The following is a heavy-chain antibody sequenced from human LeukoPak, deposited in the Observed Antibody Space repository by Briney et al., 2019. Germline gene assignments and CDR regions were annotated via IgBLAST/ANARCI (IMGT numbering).Heavy chain of an antibody. CDR3: ARAGDAFDI. V-gene: IGHV3-33*01. CDR2: IWYDGSDK. Sequence: PGGSLRHSCAASGFTFSSFGMHWVRQAPGKGLEWVAVIWYDGSDKYYTDSVKGRFTISRDNSKKTLYLQMNRLRAEDTATYYCARAGDAFDIWGQGTMVTVSS. J-gene: IGHJ3*02. CDR1: GFTFSSFG.